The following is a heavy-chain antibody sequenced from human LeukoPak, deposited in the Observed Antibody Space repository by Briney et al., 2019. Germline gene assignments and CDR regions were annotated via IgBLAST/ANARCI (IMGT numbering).Heavy chain of an antibody. D-gene: IGHD2-2*01. Sequence: PGGSLRLSCAASGFTFSSYAMHWVRQAPGKGLEWVAVISYDGSNKYYADSVKGRFTISRDNSKNTLYLQMNSLRAEDTAVYYCARDAGGVRFVPAAAYYFDYWGQGTLVTVSS. J-gene: IGHJ4*02. CDR1: GFTFSSYA. CDR3: ARDAGGVRFVPAAAYYFDY. CDR2: ISYDGSNK. V-gene: IGHV3-30-3*01.